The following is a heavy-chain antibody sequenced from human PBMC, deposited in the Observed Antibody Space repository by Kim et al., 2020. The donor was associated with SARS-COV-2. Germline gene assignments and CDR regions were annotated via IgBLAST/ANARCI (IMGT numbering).Heavy chain of an antibody. CDR3: GRIEGTDYRLPYYQDV. CDR2: MYYSGPT. CDR1: GGSITSSRYS. J-gene: IGHJ6*04. Sequence: SETLSLTCAVSGGSITSSRYSWGWVRQPPGRGLEWIGTMYYSGPTYKNPSLKSRVTMSVDTSKSQFSLWLSSVTTTDTALYYCGRIEGTDYRLPYYQDVWGKGTTVTVSS. V-gene: IGHV4-39*01. D-gene: IGHD2-2*02.